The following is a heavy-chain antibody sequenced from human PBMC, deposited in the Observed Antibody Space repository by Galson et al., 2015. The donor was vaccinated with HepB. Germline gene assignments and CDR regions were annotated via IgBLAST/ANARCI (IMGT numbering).Heavy chain of an antibody. J-gene: IGHJ5*02. Sequence: SLRLSCAASGFPFNNAWMTWVRQAPGMGLKWVGRIKSKTDGETTDYAAPVKGRFTISRDDSKNRLYLQMNSLKTEDTAVYYCTTDVYYSTYWSWLDPWGQGTLVTVSS. D-gene: IGHD2-8*02. CDR3: TTDVYYSTYWSWLDP. CDR2: IKSKTDGETT. CDR1: GFPFNNAW. V-gene: IGHV3-15*01.